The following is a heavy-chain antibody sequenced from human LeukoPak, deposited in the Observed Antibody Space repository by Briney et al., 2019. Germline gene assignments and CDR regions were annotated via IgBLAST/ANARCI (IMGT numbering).Heavy chain of an antibody. CDR3: ARGRGYSSYYYGMDV. CDR2: INHSGST. V-gene: IGHV4-34*01. J-gene: IGHJ6*02. Sequence: SETLSLTCTVSGGSISSYYWSWSRQPPGKGLEWIGEINHSGSTNYNPSLKSRVTISVDTSKNQFSLKLSSVTAADTAVYYCARGRGYSSYYYGMDVWGQGTTVTVSS. CDR1: GGSISSYY. D-gene: IGHD2-21*01.